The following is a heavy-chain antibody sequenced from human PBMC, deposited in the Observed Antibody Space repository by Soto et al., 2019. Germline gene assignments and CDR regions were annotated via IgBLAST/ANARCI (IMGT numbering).Heavy chain of an antibody. CDR3: ARSFGVAAAGPFDY. CDR2: IYYSGST. V-gene: IGHV4-59*06. J-gene: IGHJ4*02. CDR1: GGSISSYY. D-gene: IGHD6-13*01. Sequence: PSETLSLTCTVSGGSISSYYWSWIRQPPGKGLEWIGYIYYSGSTYYNPSLKSRVTISVDTSKNQFSLKLSSVTAADTAVYYWARSFGVAAAGPFDYWGQGTLVPVS.